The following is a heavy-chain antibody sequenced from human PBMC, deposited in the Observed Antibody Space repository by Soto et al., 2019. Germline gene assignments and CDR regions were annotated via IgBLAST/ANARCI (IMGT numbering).Heavy chain of an antibody. Sequence: QVQLVQSGAEVKKPGSSVKVSCKASGGTFSSYAINWVRQAPGQGLEWMGGIIRIFGTPDYAQRFQGRVTITADESTSTAYIELSSLRSEATAVYYCARQGSNEYYYYGMDVWGQGTTVTVSS. J-gene: IGHJ6*02. D-gene: IGHD3-10*01. CDR1: GGTFSSYA. CDR3: ARQGSNEYYYYGMDV. CDR2: IIRIFGTP. V-gene: IGHV1-69*12.